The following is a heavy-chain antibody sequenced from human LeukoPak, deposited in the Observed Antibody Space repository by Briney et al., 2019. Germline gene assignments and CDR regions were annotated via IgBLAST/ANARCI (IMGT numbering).Heavy chain of an antibody. Sequence: GGSLRLSCAASGFTFSSYGMHWARQAPGKGLEWVAVIWYDGSNKYYADSVKGRFTISRDNSKNTLYLQMNSLRAEDTAVYYCAKSGYAAFDIWGQGTMVTVSS. CDR1: GFTFSSYG. D-gene: IGHD3-22*01. CDR3: AKSGYAAFDI. CDR2: IWYDGSNK. V-gene: IGHV3-33*06. J-gene: IGHJ3*02.